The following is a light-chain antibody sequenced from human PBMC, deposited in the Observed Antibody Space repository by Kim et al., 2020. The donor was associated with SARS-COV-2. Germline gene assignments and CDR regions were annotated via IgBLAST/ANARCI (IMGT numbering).Light chain of an antibody. J-gene: IGKJ2*01. CDR3: QQSSNWPPYT. CDR2: DAS. Sequence: EIVLTQSPATLSLSLGERATLSCRASQSVSSYLAWYQQKPGQAPRLLIYDASNRATGIPARFSGSGSGTDFTLTISSLEPEDFAVYYCQQSSNWPPYTCGKGNKLEL. CDR1: QSVSSY. V-gene: IGKV3-11*01.